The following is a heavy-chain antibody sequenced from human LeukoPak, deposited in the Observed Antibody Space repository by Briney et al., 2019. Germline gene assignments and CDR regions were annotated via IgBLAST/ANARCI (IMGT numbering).Heavy chain of an antibody. D-gene: IGHD6-19*01. CDR1: GYTLTELS. V-gene: IGHV1-24*01. Sequence: ASVKVSCKVSGYTLTELSMHWVRQAPVKGLEWMGGFDPEDGETIYAQKFQGRVTMTEDTSTDTAYMELSSLRSEDTAVYYCATMPAVAGLYFDYWGQGTLVTVSS. CDR3: ATMPAVAGLYFDY. CDR2: FDPEDGET. J-gene: IGHJ4*02.